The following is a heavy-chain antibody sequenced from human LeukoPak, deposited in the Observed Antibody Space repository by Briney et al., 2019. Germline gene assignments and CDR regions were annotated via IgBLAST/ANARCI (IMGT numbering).Heavy chain of an antibody. CDR3: TTDPYCSSTSCYRAVDY. V-gene: IGHV3-23*01. CDR1: GFTFSSYA. CDR2: ISGSGGST. D-gene: IGHD2-2*02. J-gene: IGHJ4*02. Sequence: GGSLRLSCAASGFTFSSYAMSWVRQAPGKGLEWVSAISGSGGSTYYADSVKGRFTISRDNSKNTLYLQMNSLRAEDTAVYYCTTDPYCSSTSCYRAVDYWGQGTLVTVSS.